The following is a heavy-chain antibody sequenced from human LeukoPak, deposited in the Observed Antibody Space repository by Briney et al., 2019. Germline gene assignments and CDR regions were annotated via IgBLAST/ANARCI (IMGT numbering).Heavy chain of an antibody. J-gene: IGHJ4*02. V-gene: IGHV3-21*01. CDR3: ARAATRDFDY. Sequence: GGSLRLSCAASGSTFSSYSMNWVRQAPGKGLEWVSSISSSSSYIYYADSVKGRFTISRDNAKNSLYLQMNSLRAEDTAVYYCARAATRDFDYWGQGTLVTVSS. CDR1: GSTFSSYS. CDR2: ISSSSSYI.